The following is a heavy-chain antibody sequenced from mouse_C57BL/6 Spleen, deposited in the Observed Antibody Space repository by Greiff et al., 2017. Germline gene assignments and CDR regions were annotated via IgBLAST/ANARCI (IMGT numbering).Heavy chain of an antibody. J-gene: IGHJ3*01. CDR1: GYSITSGYY. Sequence: EVQLVESGPGLAKPSPSLSLTCSVTGYSITSGYYWNWNRQFPGNKLEWMGYISNTGSNNYNPSLKNQISLTPDKSSNQVFLKLNSLTTEDSAVFYCSRCSSGSGFAYWGQGTLVTVSA. CDR2: ISNTGSN. V-gene: IGHV3-6*01. D-gene: IGHD3-2*02. CDR3: SRCSSGSGFAY.